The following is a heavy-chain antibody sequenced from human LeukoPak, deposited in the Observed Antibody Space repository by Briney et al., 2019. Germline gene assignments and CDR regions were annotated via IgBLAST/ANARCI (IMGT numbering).Heavy chain of an antibody. CDR3: AKDRGDYHDSGGFDY. CDR1: GFTFSRYA. J-gene: IGHJ4*02. D-gene: IGHD3-22*01. V-gene: IGHV3-23*01. Sequence: GGSLRLSCVASGFTFSRYAMTWVRQAPGKGLGWVSIFSGSDSRTDYADSVKGRLTISRDNSKNTLYLQMNSLRAEDTAVYYCAKDRGDYHDSGGFDYWGQGTLVTVSS. CDR2: FSGSDSRT.